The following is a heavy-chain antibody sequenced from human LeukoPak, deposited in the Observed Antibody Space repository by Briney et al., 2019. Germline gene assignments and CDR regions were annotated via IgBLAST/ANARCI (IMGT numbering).Heavy chain of an antibody. V-gene: IGHV3-30*04. Sequence: GGSLRLSCAASGFTFSSYAMHWVRQAPGKGLEWVAVISYDASNKYYADSVKGRFTISRDNSKNTLYLQMNSLRAEDTAVYYCARDHYYDSSGYYPGYWGQGTLVTVSS. CDR1: GFTFSSYA. J-gene: IGHJ4*02. D-gene: IGHD3-22*01. CDR3: ARDHYYDSSGYYPGY. CDR2: ISYDASNK.